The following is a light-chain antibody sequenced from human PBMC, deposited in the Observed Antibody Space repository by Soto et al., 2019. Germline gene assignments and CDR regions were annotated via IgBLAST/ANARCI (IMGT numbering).Light chain of an antibody. Sequence: QLVLTQSPSASASLGASVKLTCTLSSGHSSYAIAWHQQQPEQGPRSLMKLNSDGSHSKGDGIPDRFSGSSSGAERYLAIALLQYEEEDDYCSQTWGTGIRVFGGGTKLTVL. V-gene: IGLV4-69*01. J-gene: IGLJ2*01. CDR2: LNSDGSH. CDR3: QTWGTGIRV. CDR1: SGHSSYA.